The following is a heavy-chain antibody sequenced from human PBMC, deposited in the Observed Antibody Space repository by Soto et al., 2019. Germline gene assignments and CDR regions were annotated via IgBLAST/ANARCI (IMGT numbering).Heavy chain of an antibody. CDR2: IIPIFGTA. CDR3: ASRESCSGCSFRNFYYYFYGMVV. V-gene: IGHV1-69*01. D-gene: IGHD2-15*01. CDR1: GGTFSSYA. Sequence: QVQLVQSGAEVKKPGSSVKVSCKASGGTFSSYAISWVRQAPGQGLEWMGGIIPIFGTANYAQKFQGRVISTAEESTSTAYIEMSSLRSEDTGVYYCASRESCSGCSFRNFYYYFYGMVVWGQGTTVTVSS. J-gene: IGHJ6*02.